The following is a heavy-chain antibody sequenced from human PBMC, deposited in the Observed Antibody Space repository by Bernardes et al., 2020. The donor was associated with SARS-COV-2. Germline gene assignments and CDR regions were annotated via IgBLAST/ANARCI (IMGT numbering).Heavy chain of an antibody. D-gene: IGHD4-17*01. CDR1: GFTFSSYA. Sequence: VGSLIRSCAASGFTFSSYAMSWVRQAPGKGLEWVSAISGSGGSTYYADSVKGRFTISRDNSKNTLYLQMNSLRAEDTAVYYCAKGEGTVTKTGFDYWGQGTLVTVSS. CDR3: AKGEGTVTKTGFDY. V-gene: IGHV3-23*01. J-gene: IGHJ4*02. CDR2: ISGSGGST.